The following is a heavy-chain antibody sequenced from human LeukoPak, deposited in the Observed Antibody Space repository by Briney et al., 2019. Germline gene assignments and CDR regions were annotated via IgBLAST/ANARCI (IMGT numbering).Heavy chain of an antibody. D-gene: IGHD1-26*01. V-gene: IGHV4-39*07. J-gene: IGHJ4*02. CDR3: AREHIVGATTLLDY. CDR1: GGSISSSSHY. CDR2: INHSGST. Sequence: SSETLSLTCTVSGGSISSSSHYWAWIRQPPGKGLEWIGEINHSGSTNYNPSLKSRVTISVDTSKNQFSLKLSSVTAADTAVYYCAREHIVGATTLLDYWGQGTLVTVSS.